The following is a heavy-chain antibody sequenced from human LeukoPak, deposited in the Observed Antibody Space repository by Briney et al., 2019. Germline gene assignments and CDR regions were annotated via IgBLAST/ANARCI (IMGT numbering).Heavy chain of an antibody. V-gene: IGHV4-61*02. CDR1: SGFVTSGSYY. J-gene: IGHJ4*02. Sequence: SESLSLTCTVSSGFVTSGSYYWTRIRQPAGKGLEWIGRIYTAGSTNYNPSLKSRVTMSLDTSKNHFSLNLTSLTAADTAIYYCAREDTSALFGSWGQGTLVTVSS. CDR3: AREDTSALFGS. CDR2: IYTAGST.